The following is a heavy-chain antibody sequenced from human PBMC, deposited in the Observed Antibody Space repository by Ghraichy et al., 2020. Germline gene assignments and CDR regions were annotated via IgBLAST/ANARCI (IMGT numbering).Heavy chain of an antibody. J-gene: IGHJ4*02. CDR2: ISHSGST. D-gene: IGHD4-23*01. V-gene: IGHV4-59*01. Sequence: SETLSLTCTVSGGSISPYSWSWIRQSPGKGLDWLGKISHSGSTNYNPSLRSRVTISVDTSKNQFSLMLRSVTADDTAVYYWARGNGGNSVGSFDYWGQGTLXTVSS. CDR3: ARGNGGNSVGSFDY. CDR1: GGSISPYS.